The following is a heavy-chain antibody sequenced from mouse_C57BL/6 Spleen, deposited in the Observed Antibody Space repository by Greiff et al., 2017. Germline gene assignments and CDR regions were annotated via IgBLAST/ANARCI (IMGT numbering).Heavy chain of an antibody. V-gene: IGHV1-7*01. CDR3: ANWDERSYFDD. J-gene: IGHJ2*01. Sequence: QVLLKQSGAELAKPGASVKLSCKASGYTFTSYWLLWVKQRLGRGLEWIGYINPSSGYTKYNQKFKDKATLTADKSSSTAYMQLSSLTYEDSAVYYCANWDERSYFDDWGPGTTLTVSS. CDR1: GYTFTSYW. CDR2: INPSSGYT. D-gene: IGHD4-1*01.